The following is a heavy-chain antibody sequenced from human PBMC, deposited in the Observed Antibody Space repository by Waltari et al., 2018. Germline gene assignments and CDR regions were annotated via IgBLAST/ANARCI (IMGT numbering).Heavy chain of an antibody. D-gene: IGHD3-3*01. CDR3: ARADEDYDFWSGYIRDDAFDI. V-gene: IGHV4-34*01. J-gene: IGHJ3*02. Sequence: QVQLQQWGAGLLKPSETLSLTCAVYGGSFSGYYWSWIRQPPGKGLGWIGEINHSGSTNYNPSLKSRVTISVDTSKNQFSLKLSSVTAADTAVYYCARADEDYDFWSGYIRDDAFDIWGQGTMVTVSS. CDR1: GGSFSGYY. CDR2: INHSGST.